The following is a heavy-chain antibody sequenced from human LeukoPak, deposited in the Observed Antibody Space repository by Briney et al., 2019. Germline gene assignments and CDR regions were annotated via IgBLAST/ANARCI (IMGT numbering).Heavy chain of an antibody. D-gene: IGHD3-22*01. CDR1: GYTFTTYG. CDR3: ARDQDSSGYYPRIRFDP. CDR2: ISVYNGNT. Sequence: GASVKVSCKASGYTFTTYGISWVRQAPGQELEWLGWISVYNGNTNYAQKVQGRVTMTTDTSTGTAYMELRSLRSDDTAVYYCARDQDSSGYYPRIRFDPWGQGTLVTVSS. J-gene: IGHJ5*02. V-gene: IGHV1-18*01.